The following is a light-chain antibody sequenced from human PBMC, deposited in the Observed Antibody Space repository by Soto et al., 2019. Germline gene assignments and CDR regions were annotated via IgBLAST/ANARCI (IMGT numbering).Light chain of an antibody. CDR1: HSLLHSSGNNY. V-gene: IGKV2-28*01. CDR3: MQGQQPPVT. J-gene: IGKJ5*01. Sequence: DIVMTQSPLSLHVTPGEPASISCRSSHSLLHSSGNNYLDWYVQKQGQSPQLLIYWGSNRASGVPDRFSGSGSGTDFTLKINTVDAEDFGVYHCMQGQQPPVTFGRGTRLEIK. CDR2: WGS.